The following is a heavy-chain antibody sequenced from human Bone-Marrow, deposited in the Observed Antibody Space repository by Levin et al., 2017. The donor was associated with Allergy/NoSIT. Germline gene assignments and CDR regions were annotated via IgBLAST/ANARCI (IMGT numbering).Heavy chain of an antibody. CDR1: GFTFSNYG. CDR3: AKVGGGATSFAS. J-gene: IGHJ4*02. V-gene: IGHV3-30*18. CDR2: ISSDGSFE. Sequence: PGGSLRLSCAASGFTFSNYGLHWVRQAPDKGLEWVAVISSDGSFESYADSVKGRFTISRDNSVNTLFLQMNNLGAEDTAVYYCAKVGGGATSFASWGQGILVTVSS. D-gene: IGHD3-16*01.